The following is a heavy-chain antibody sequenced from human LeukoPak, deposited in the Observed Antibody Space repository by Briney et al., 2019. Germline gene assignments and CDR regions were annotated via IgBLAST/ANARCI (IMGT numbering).Heavy chain of an antibody. Sequence: GGSLRLSCAASGFTFSSYSMNWVRQAPGKGLEWVSSISSSSSYIYYADSVQGRFTISRDNAKTSLYLQMNSLRAEDTAVYYCARDRPNTGYDFDYWGQGALVTVSS. J-gene: IGHJ4*02. V-gene: IGHV3-21*01. CDR3: ARDRPNTGYDFDY. CDR1: GFTFSSYS. D-gene: IGHD5-12*01. CDR2: ISSSSSYI.